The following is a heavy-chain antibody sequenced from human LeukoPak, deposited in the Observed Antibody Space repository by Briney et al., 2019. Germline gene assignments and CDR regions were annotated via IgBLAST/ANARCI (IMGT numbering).Heavy chain of an antibody. V-gene: IGHV1-8*01. J-gene: IGHJ4*02. CDR2: MNPNSGNT. D-gene: IGHD2-15*01. Sequence: GASVKVSCKASGYTFTSYDIHWVRRATGRGLEWMGWMNPNSGNTGYAQKFQGRVTMTRNTSISTAYMELSSLRSEDTAVYYCARGYCSGGSCSNSDFDYWGQGTLVTVSS. CDR3: ARGYCSGGSCSNSDFDY. CDR1: GYTFTSYD.